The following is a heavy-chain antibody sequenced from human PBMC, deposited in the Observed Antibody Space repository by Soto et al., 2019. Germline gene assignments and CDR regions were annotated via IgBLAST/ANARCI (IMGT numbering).Heavy chain of an antibody. CDR3: ATGPQFKTPGMDV. CDR1: GYTFTSYY. CDR2: INPSGGST. J-gene: IGHJ6*02. Sequence: ASVKVSCKASGYTFTSYYMHWVRQAPGQGLEWMGIINPSGGSTIYAQKFQGRVTMTEDTSTDTAYMELSSLRSEDTAVYYCATGPQFKTPGMDVWGQGTTVTVSS. V-gene: IGHV1-46*01.